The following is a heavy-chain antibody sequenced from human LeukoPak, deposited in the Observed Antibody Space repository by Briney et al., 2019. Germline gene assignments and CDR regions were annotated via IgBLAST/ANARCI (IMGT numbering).Heavy chain of an antibody. D-gene: IGHD3-10*01. CDR3: ARDFGSGSYDFDY. J-gene: IGHJ4*02. CDR2: IWYDGSNK. CDR1: GFTFSSYG. Sequence: GGSLRLSCAASGFTFSSYGMHWVRQAPGKGLEWVAVIWYDGSNKYYADSVKGRFTISRDNSKNTLYLQMNSLRAEDTAVHYCARDFGSGSYDFDYWGQGTLVTVSS. V-gene: IGHV3-33*01.